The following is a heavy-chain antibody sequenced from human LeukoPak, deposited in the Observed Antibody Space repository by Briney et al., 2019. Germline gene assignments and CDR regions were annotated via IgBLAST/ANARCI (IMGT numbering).Heavy chain of an antibody. D-gene: IGHD5-18*01. Sequence: GASVRVSRKPSGYTFRSYAISWVRQAPGQGLEWMGRFIPVLDIANDAQKFQDRVTLTADKSTSTAYMDLNSLRSEDTAVYYCARDRGDNYATFDIWGQGTLVTVSS. CDR2: FIPVLDIA. V-gene: IGHV1-69*04. CDR3: ARDRGDNYATFDI. J-gene: IGHJ4*02. CDR1: GYTFRSYA.